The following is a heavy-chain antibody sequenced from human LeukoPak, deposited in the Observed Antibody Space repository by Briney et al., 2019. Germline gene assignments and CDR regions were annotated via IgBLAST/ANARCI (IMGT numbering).Heavy chain of an antibody. CDR1: GGSFSGYY. Sequence: SETLSLTCAVYGGSFSGYYWSWIRQPPGKGLEWIGEINHSGSTNYNPSLKSRVTISVDTSKNQFSLKLSSVTAADTAVYYCARRTKHYYGSGSYYLPSYAFDIWGQGTMVTVSS. D-gene: IGHD3-10*01. CDR2: INHSGST. J-gene: IGHJ3*02. CDR3: ARRTKHYYGSGSYYLPSYAFDI. V-gene: IGHV4-34*01.